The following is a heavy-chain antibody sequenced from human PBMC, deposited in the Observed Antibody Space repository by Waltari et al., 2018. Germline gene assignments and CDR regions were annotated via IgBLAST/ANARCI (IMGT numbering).Heavy chain of an antibody. J-gene: IGHJ5*02. V-gene: IGHV4-38-2*02. D-gene: IGHD2-2*01. CDR1: GSSISSGYY. CDR3: AREDVTSNCFDP. Sequence: QVQLQESGPGLVKPSETLSLTCTLSGSSISSGYYSAWIRQSPGMGLEWIGSIYHSGSTYYHASLKRRVTMSLDMSKTQFSLQLRSVTAADTAMYYCAREDVTSNCFDPWGQGTLVTV. CDR2: IYHSGST.